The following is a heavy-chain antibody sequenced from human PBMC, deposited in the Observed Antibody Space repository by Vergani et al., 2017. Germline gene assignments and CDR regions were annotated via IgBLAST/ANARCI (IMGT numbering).Heavy chain of an antibody. CDR1: GYSFTNYW. V-gene: IGHV5-51*01. Sequence: EVQLVQSGAEVKKPGESLKISCQISGYSFTNYWIGWVRQMPGKGLEWMGIIHPADSDTRYSPSFQGQVTISVDKSISTAYRQRSSLRASDSAMYYCARRDGRDSSGSKYFDYWGQGTLVTVSS. J-gene: IGHJ4*02. CDR3: ARRDGRDSSGSKYFDY. CDR2: IHPADSDT. D-gene: IGHD3-22*01.